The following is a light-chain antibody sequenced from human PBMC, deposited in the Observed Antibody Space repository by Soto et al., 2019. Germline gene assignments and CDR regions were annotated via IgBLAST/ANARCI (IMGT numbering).Light chain of an antibody. CDR2: DAS. CDR1: QSIKSW. J-gene: IGKJ4*01. V-gene: IGKV1-5*01. CDR3: QQYDDYPLT. Sequence: DIHITHSSSTLSSSAVDSVSITCRASQSIKSWLAWYQQKPGTAPKLLIYDASTLESGVPSRFSGSGSGTEFTLTISSLQPDDFATFYCQQYDDYPLTFGGGTKVDNK.